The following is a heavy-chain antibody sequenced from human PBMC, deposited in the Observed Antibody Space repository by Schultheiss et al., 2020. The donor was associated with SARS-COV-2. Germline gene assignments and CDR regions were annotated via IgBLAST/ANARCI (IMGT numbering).Heavy chain of an antibody. V-gene: IGHV3-48*04. CDR1: GFTFSSYA. Sequence: GGSLRLSCAASGFTFSSYAMHWVRQAPGKGLEWVSSISSSSSTIYYADSVKGRFTISRDNAKNTLYLQMNSLRAEDTAVYYCARDQGECSSTSCYFDYYYYYMDVWGKGTTVTVSS. CDR2: ISSSSSTI. CDR3: ARDQGECSSTSCYFDYYYYYMDV. J-gene: IGHJ6*03. D-gene: IGHD2-2*01.